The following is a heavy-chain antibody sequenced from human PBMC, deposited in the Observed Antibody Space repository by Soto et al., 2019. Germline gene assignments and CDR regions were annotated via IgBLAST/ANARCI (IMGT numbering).Heavy chain of an antibody. CDR3: ARAAYSSGWYPKGGALDY. Sequence: PSETLSLTCTVSGGSISSYYWSWIRQPPGKGLEWIGYIYYSGSTNYNPSLKSRVTISVDTSKNQFSLKLSSVTAADTAVYYCARAAYSSGWYPKGGALDYWGQGTLVTVSS. D-gene: IGHD6-19*01. CDR1: GGSISSYY. V-gene: IGHV4-59*01. J-gene: IGHJ4*02. CDR2: IYYSGST.